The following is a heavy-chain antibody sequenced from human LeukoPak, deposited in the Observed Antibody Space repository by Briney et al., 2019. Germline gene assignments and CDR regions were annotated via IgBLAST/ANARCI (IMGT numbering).Heavy chain of an antibody. Sequence: GGSLRLSCAASGFTFSHYWMSWVRQAPGKGLEWVAFINQDGSHKYSVDSVKGRFSLSRDNAKNSLYLQMISLRADDTAVYYCVRAKSGHYGYSDYWGQGTLVTVSS. CDR2: INQDGSHK. V-gene: IGHV3-7*01. D-gene: IGHD5-18*01. J-gene: IGHJ4*02. CDR3: VRAKSGHYGYSDY. CDR1: GFTFSHYW.